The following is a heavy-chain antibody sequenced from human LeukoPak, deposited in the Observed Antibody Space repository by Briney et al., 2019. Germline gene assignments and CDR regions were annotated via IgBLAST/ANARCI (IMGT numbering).Heavy chain of an antibody. V-gene: IGHV1-46*01. J-gene: IGHJ4*02. CDR1: GYTFSIYN. CDR2: INPSGGST. Sequence: ASVKVSCKASGYTFSIYNMHWVRQAPGQGLEWMGIINPSGGSTTNAQKFQGRVTMTRDTSTVYMELSSLRSEDTAVYYCAREGVAATGLDYWAREPWSPSPQ. CDR3: AREGVAATGLDY. D-gene: IGHD6-13*01.